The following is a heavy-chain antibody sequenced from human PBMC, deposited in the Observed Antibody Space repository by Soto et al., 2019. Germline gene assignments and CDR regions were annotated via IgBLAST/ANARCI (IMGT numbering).Heavy chain of an antibody. CDR1: GFTFSTYA. CDR3: ARDKLGFDP. V-gene: IGHV3-23*01. CDR2: ISGSGGST. J-gene: IGHJ5*02. Sequence: LRLSCAASGFTFSTYAMSWVRQAPGKGLEWVSAISGSGGSTYYADSVEGRFTISRDNSKNTLSLQMNSLRAEDTAVYYCARDKLGFDPWGQGTLVTVSS.